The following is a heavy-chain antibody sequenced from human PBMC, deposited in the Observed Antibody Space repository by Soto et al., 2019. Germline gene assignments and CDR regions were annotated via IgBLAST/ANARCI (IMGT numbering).Heavy chain of an antibody. CDR1: GFTFSSYA. Sequence: PGGSLRLSCAASGFTFSSYAMSWVRQAPGKGLEWVSAISGSGGSTYYADSVEGRFTISRDNSKNTLYLQMNSLRAEDTAVYYCATETPGEVELPHPYYYYYCGMDVWGQGTTVTVSS. V-gene: IGHV3-23*01. CDR2: ISGSGGST. D-gene: IGHD1-26*01. CDR3: ATETPGEVELPHPYYYYYCGMDV. J-gene: IGHJ6*02.